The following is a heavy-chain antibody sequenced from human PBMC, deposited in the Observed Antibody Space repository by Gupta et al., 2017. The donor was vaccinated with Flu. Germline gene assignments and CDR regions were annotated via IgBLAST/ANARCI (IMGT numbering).Heavy chain of an antibody. Sequence: QVQLVQSGAEVKKPGASVKFSCKASGYTFTSYAMHWVRQAPGQRLEWMGWINAGNGNTKYSQKFQGRVTITRDTSASTAYMELSSLRSEDTAVYYCARDSPGWYSSSSDVIAFDIWGQGTMVTVSS. CDR2: INAGNGNT. D-gene: IGHD6-6*01. CDR3: ARDSPGWYSSSSDVIAFDI. V-gene: IGHV1-3*01. CDR1: GYTFTSYA. J-gene: IGHJ3*02.